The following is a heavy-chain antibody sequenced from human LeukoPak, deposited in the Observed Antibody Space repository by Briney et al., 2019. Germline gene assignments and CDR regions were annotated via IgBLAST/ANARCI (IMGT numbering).Heavy chain of an antibody. Sequence: PSETLSLTCGVSGVSFSTYYWSWIRQSPERRLEWIGEVNHSGYTNYNPSLKSRVTISVDTSKNQFSLNLRSVTAAETAVYYCARQLYGSDYWGQGTLATVSS. CDR1: GVSFSTYY. CDR2: VNHSGYT. V-gene: IGHV4-34*01. CDR3: ARQLYGSDY. D-gene: IGHD4-17*01. J-gene: IGHJ4*02.